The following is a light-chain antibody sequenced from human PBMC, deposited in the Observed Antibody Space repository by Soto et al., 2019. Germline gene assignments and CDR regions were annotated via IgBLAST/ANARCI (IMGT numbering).Light chain of an antibody. Sequence: EIVLTQSPGTLSLSPGERVTLSCRASQSVTGSYLAGYQQRPGQAPRLLIYGASSRATGIPDRFSGSGSGTDFTLTISRLEPEEFAVYCCQQYGSSPPTFGQGTKVEMK. CDR1: QSVTGSY. J-gene: IGKJ1*01. CDR3: QQYGSSPPT. V-gene: IGKV3-20*01. CDR2: GAS.